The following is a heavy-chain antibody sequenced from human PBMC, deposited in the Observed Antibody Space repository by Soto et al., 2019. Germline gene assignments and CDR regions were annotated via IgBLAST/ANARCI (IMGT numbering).Heavy chain of an antibody. Sequence: QVPLVQSGAEVKKPGSSVTVSCNASGGTFSSYAIHWVRQAPGQGLEWMGGIIPMYGPAKYAQRFQGRVTITADESTPSVYMELTSLTSQDTAVYYCAKVTYMVRGVIDNWFDPWGHGNLVTGSS. D-gene: IGHD3-10*01. CDR1: GGTFSSYA. CDR2: IIPMYGPA. J-gene: IGHJ5*02. CDR3: AKVTYMVRGVIDNWFDP. V-gene: IGHV1-69*01.